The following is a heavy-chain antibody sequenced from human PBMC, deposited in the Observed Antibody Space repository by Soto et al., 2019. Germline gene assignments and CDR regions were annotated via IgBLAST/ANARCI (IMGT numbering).Heavy chain of an antibody. Sequence: PGGSLRLSCAASGFTFSSYWMSWVRQAPGKGLEWVANIKQDGSEKYYVDSVKGRFTISRDNAKNSLYLQMNSLRAEDTAVYYCASGWSGYYLSESYYGMDVWGQGTTVTVSS. CDR3: ASGWSGYYLSESYYGMDV. D-gene: IGHD3-3*01. CDR1: GFTFSSYW. J-gene: IGHJ6*02. CDR2: IKQDGSEK. V-gene: IGHV3-7*05.